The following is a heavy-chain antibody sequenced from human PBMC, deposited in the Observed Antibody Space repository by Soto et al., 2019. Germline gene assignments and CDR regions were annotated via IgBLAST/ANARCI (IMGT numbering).Heavy chain of an antibody. J-gene: IGHJ6*02. D-gene: IGHD1-26*01. V-gene: IGHV4-59*12. Sequence: PSEPLSITCTVSGGSRGSYYWRWIRQPPGKGLEWIGDIYHSGSTNYNPSLKSRVTISVDKSKNHFSLKLNSVTAADTAVYYCANWEPSRYHYVMAVSGQRTTVTVSS. CDR2: IYHSGST. CDR1: GGSRGSYY. CDR3: ANWEPSRYHYVMAV.